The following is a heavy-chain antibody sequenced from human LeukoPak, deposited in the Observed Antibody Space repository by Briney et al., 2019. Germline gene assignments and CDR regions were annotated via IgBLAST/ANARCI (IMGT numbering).Heavy chain of an antibody. CDR2: INPYSGGT. Sequence: ASVKVSCKASEYTFTNYYIHWVRQAPGQGLEWMGWINPYSGGTNYAQTFQGRVTMTRDTSISTAYMELSRLRSDDTAVYYCARGSSVVSSSWYDYFDFWGQGTLVTVSS. D-gene: IGHD6-13*01. J-gene: IGHJ4*02. CDR1: EYTFTNYY. CDR3: ARGSSVVSSSWYDYFDF. V-gene: IGHV1-2*02.